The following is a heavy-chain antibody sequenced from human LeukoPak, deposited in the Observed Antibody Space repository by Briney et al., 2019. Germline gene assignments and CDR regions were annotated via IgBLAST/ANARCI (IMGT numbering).Heavy chain of an antibody. D-gene: IGHD6-19*01. CDR2: INAGNGNT. J-gene: IGHJ5*02. V-gene: IGHV1-3*01. Sequence: ASVKVSCKASGNTFTSYAMHWVRQTPGQRRERMGWINAGNGNTKYSQKFQGRVTITRDTSASTAYMELSSLRSEDTAVYYCARESVAVARENWFDPWGQGTLVTVSS. CDR3: ARESVAVARENWFDP. CDR1: GNTFTSYA.